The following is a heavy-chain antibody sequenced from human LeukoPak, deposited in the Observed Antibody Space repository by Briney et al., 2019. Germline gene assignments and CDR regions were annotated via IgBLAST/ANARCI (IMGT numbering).Heavy chain of an antibody. CDR3: ARDSGGPYGGYVNYFDY. CDR2: IYHSGST. CDR1: GGSISSSNW. D-gene: IGHD5-12*01. J-gene: IGHJ4*02. V-gene: IGHV4-4*02. Sequence: SETLSLTCAVSGGSISSSNWWSWVRQPPGQGLEWIGEIYHSGSTNYNPSPKSRVTISVDKSKNQFSLKLSSVTAADTAVYYCARDSGGPYGGYVNYFDYWGQGTLVTVSS.